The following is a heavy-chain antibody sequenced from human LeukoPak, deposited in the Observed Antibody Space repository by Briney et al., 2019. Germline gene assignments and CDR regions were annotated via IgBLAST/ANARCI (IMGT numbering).Heavy chain of an antibody. J-gene: IGHJ4*02. CDR2: IWYDGSNK. V-gene: IGHV3-33*08. CDR1: GFTFSSYG. D-gene: IGHD4-4*01. CDR3: ARDHSTDYSFDY. Sequence: PGGSLRLSCAASGFTFSSYGMHWVRQAPGKGLEWVAVIWYDGSNKYYADSVKGRFTISRDNSKNTLYLQMNSLRAEDTAVYYCARDHSTDYSFDYWGQGTLVTVSS.